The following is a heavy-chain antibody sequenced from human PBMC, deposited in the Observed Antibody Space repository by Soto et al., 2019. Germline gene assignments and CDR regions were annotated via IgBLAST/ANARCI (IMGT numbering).Heavy chain of an antibody. CDR2: ISAYNGNT. CDR3: AKRRRYSNGEFDY. V-gene: IGHV1-18*01. CDR1: GDRFASCG. Sequence: GASVKVCWKASGDRFASCGRRWVRHAPGQGLEWMGWISAYNGNTNYAQKLQGRVTMTTDTSTSTAYMELRSLRSDDTAVYYCAKRRRYSNGEFDYWGQGTLVTVSS. D-gene: IGHD5-18*01. J-gene: IGHJ4*02.